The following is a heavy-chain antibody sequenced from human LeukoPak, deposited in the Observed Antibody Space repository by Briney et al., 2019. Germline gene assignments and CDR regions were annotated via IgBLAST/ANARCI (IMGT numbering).Heavy chain of an antibody. J-gene: IGHJ4*02. V-gene: IGHV5-51*01. CDR2: IYPGGSDT. CDR3: ERYHRVVPAAINPEVDY. CDR1: GYIFTSYW. Sequence: KPGESLKISCKGSGYIFTSYWIGWVRQMPGKGLEWMGIIYPGGSDTRYSPSFQGQVTISADNSISTAYLQWSSLKASDTAIYYCERYHRVVPAAINPEVDYWGQETLDTVS. D-gene: IGHD2-2*02.